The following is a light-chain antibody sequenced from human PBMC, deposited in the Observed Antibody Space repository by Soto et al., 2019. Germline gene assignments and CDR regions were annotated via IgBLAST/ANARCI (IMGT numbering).Light chain of an antibody. CDR3: QQYNNWPRT. CDR2: AAS. CDR1: QSLSNN. V-gene: IGKV3-15*01. Sequence: EVVMTQSPETLSVSPGERATLSCRASQSLSNNLAWYQQKPGQAPRLLIYAASTRATGIPARFSGSGSGTDFTLTISSLQSEDFAVYYCQQYNNWPRTFGQGTKVDIK. J-gene: IGKJ1*01.